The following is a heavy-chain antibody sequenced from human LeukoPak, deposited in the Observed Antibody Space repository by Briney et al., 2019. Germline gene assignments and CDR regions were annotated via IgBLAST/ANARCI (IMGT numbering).Heavy chain of an antibody. V-gene: IGHV1-18*01. CDR3: ARDQRAFYDSSGYFGWAFDI. Sequence: ASVKVSCKASGYTFTSYGICWVRQAPGQGLEWMGWISAYNGNTNYAQKLQGRVTMTTDTSTSTAYMELRSLRSDDTAVYYCARDQRAFYDSSGYFGWAFDIWGQGTMVTVSS. CDR2: ISAYNGNT. CDR1: GYTFTSYG. J-gene: IGHJ3*02. D-gene: IGHD3-22*01.